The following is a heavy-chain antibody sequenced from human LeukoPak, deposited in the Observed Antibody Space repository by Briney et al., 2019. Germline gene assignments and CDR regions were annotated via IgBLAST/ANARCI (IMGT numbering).Heavy chain of an antibody. D-gene: IGHD1-26*01. Sequence: GRSLRLSCAASGFTFSSYGMHWVRQAPGKGLEWVAVISYDGSNKYYADSVKGRFTISRDNSKNTLYLQMNSLRAEDTAVYYCAKIGVHSGIYYDYWGQGTLVTVSS. V-gene: IGHV3-30*18. CDR1: GFTFSSYG. J-gene: IGHJ4*02. CDR2: ISYDGSNK. CDR3: AKIGVHSGIYYDY.